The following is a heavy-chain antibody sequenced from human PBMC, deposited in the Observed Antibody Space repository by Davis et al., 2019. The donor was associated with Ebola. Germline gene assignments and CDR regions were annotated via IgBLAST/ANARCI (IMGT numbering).Heavy chain of an antibody. J-gene: IGHJ6*02. D-gene: IGHD2-8*02. CDR1: GGTFSSYA. CDR2: IIPILGIA. Sequence: SVKVSCKASGGTFSSYAISWVRQAPGQGLEWMGRIIPILGIANYAQKFQGRVTITADKSTSTAYLQWSSLKASDTAMYYCARRGVVYRGGMDVWGQGTTVTVSS. CDR3: ARRGVVYRGGMDV. V-gene: IGHV1-69*04.